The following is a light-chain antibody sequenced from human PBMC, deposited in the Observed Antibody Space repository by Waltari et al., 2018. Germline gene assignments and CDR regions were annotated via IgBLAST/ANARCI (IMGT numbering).Light chain of an antibody. CDR2: RNN. CDR1: NYTTGNHY. Sequence: QSVLSQPPSASGPPGQTVTISCSGSNYTTGNHYVSGYHQLPGTAPKLLIYRNNPRPSGVPDRFSGSKSGTSASLAISGLRSDDEADYYCSSWDGSLGGVIFGGGTKLTVL. V-gene: IGLV1-47*01. CDR3: SSWDGSLGGVI. J-gene: IGLJ2*01.